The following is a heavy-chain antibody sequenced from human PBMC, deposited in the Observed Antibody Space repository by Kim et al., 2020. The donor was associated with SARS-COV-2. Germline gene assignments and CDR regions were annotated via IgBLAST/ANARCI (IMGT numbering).Heavy chain of an antibody. J-gene: IGHJ6*02. CDR3: ASVIVVVVAATRVAGDYGMDV. CDR2: INPNSGGT. D-gene: IGHD2-15*01. CDR1: GYTFTGYY. V-gene: IGHV1-2*02. Sequence: ASVKVSCKASGYTFTGYYMHWVRQAPGQGLEWMGWINPNSGGTNYAQKFQGRVTMTRDTSISTAYMELSRLRSDDTAVYYCASVIVVVVAATRVAGDYGMDVWGQGTTVTVSS.